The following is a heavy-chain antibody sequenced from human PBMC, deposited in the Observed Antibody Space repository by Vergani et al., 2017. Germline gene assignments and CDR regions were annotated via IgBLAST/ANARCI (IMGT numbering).Heavy chain of an antibody. Sequence: EVQLVESGGGLVQPGGSLRLSCAASGFTFSSYEMNWVRQAPGKGLEWVSYISSSGSTIYYADSVKGRFTISRDNAKNALYLQMNSRRAEDTAVYYCARASSQSPEGYFDYWGQGTLVTVYS. CDR1: GFTFSSYE. CDR2: ISSSGSTI. CDR3: ARASSQSPEGYFDY. D-gene: IGHD2-15*01. J-gene: IGHJ4*02. V-gene: IGHV3-48*03.